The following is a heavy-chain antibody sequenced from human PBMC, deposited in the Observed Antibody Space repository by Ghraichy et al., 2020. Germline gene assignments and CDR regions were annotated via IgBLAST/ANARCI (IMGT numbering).Heavy chain of an antibody. Sequence: SQTLSLTCAVYGGSFSGYYWSWIRQPPGKGLEWIGEINHSGSTNYNPSLKSRVTISVDTSKNQFSLKLSSVTAADTAVYYCARYSSGWYRYYYYGMDVWGQGTTVTVSS. CDR1: GGSFSGYY. D-gene: IGHD6-19*01. J-gene: IGHJ6*02. CDR3: ARYSSGWYRYYYYGMDV. V-gene: IGHV4-34*01. CDR2: INHSGST.